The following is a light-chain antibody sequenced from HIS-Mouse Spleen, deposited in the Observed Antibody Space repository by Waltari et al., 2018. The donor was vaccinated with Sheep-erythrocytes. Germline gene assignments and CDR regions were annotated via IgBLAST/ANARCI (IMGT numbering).Light chain of an antibody. CDR2: DVS. J-gene: IGLJ1*01. Sequence: QSALTQPRSVSGSPGQSVTISCTGTSSDVGGYNYVSWYQQHPGNAPKLIIYDVSKRPSGVPDRFSGSKAGNTASMTISGLQAEDEADYYCCSYAGSYNHVFATGTKVTVL. CDR3: CSYAGSYNHV. V-gene: IGLV2-11*01. CDR1: SSDVGGYNY.